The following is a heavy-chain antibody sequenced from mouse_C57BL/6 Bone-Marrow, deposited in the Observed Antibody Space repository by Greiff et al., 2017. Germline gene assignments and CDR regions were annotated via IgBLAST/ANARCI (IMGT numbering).Heavy chain of an antibody. CDR3: ARVTGRFDY. CDR1: GYTFTSYW. D-gene: IGHD4-1*01. V-gene: IGHV1-50*01. Sequence: QVHVKQPGAELVKPGASVKLSCKASGYTFTSYWMQWVKQRPGQGLEWIGEIDPSDSYTNYNQKFKGKATLTVDTSSSTAYMQLSSLTSEDSAVYYCARVTGRFDYWGQGTTLTVSS. CDR2: IDPSDSYT. J-gene: IGHJ2*01.